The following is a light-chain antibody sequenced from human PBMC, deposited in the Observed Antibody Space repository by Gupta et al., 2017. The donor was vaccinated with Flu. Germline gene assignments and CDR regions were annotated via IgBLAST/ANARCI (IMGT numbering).Light chain of an antibody. V-gene: IGKV3-20*01. CDR2: GAS. CDR3: QQYRESPRT. J-gene: IGKJ1*01. Sequence: EIVLTQSPGTLSLSPGERATLSCRASQSVSSTFLAWYQQKPGQAPRLLIYGASSRATGIPDRFSGSGSGTDFTRTISRLETEDFAGYYCQQYRESPRTFGQGTRVEI. CDR1: QSVSSTF.